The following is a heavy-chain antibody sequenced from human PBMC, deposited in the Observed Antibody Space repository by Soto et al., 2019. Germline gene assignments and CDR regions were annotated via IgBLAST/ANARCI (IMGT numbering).Heavy chain of an antibody. CDR3: ARRPAAIRGYYYGMDV. Sequence: GASVKVSCKASGGTFSSYAISWVRQAPGQGLEWMGGIIPIFGTANYAQKFQGRVTITADGSTSTAYMELSSLRSEDTAVYYCARRPAAIRGYYYGMDVWGQGTTVTVSS. CDR1: GGTFSSYA. CDR2: IIPIFGTA. J-gene: IGHJ6*02. D-gene: IGHD2-2*02. V-gene: IGHV1-69*13.